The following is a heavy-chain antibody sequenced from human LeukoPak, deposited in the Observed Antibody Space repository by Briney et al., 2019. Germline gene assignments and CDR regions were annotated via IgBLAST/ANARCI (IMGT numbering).Heavy chain of an antibody. Sequence: VASVNVSCKSSGYTFTTYGITWVRQAPGQGLEWMGWISTYNGNTNYAQKFQGRVTMNTDTSTSTAYMELRSLRSDDTAMYYCARDRMDTGTYFDYWGQGTLVTVSS. D-gene: IGHD5-18*01. J-gene: IGHJ4*02. CDR3: ARDRMDTGTYFDY. V-gene: IGHV1-18*01. CDR2: ISTYNGNT. CDR1: GYTFTTYG.